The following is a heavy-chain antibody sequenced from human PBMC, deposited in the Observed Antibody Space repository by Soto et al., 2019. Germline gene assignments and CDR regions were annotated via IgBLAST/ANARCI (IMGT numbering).Heavy chain of an antibody. V-gene: IGHV5-51*01. D-gene: IGHD6-13*01. CDR3: ARSPRSSPYFDY. J-gene: IGHJ4*02. CDR1: GYTFSNFW. CDR2: IYPGDHET. Sequence: GESLKISCQCSGYTFSNFWIGWVRQLPGKGLEWMGIIYPGDHETRYSPSFHGKVTISADKSINTAYLQWNSLEASDTAFYFCARSPRSSPYFDYCGQGALVTVS.